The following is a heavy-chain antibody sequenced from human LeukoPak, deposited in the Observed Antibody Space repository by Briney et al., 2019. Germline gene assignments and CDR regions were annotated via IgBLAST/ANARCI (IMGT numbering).Heavy chain of an antibody. CDR1: GFTFSSYA. D-gene: IGHD3-16*01. Sequence: GGSLRLSCAASGFTFSSYAMSWVRQAPGKGLEWVSAISGSGGSTYYADSVKGRFTISRDNSKNTLYLQMNSLRAEDTAVYYCAKVDGGIWKGGGSVDYWGQGTLVTVSS. CDR2: ISGSGGST. CDR3: AKVDGGIWKGGGSVDY. J-gene: IGHJ4*02. V-gene: IGHV3-23*01.